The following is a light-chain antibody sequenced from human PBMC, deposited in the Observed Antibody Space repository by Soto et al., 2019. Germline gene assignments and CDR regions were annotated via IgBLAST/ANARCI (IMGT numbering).Light chain of an antibody. V-gene: IGKV3-20*01. J-gene: IGKJ4*01. Sequence: EIVLTQSPGTLSLSPGERATLSCRASQSVSSSSLAWFQQKPGQAPRLLIYGASSRATGIPDRFSGSGSGTDSTLTIRSLEPEDSAVYYCQHYGSSPPLTFGGGTKVDIK. CDR1: QSVSSSS. CDR2: GAS. CDR3: QHYGSSPPLT.